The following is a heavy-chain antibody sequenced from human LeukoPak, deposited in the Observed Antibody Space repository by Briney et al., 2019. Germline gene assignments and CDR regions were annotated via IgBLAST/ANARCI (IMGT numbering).Heavy chain of an antibody. CDR1: GFTFSNYG. CDR3: ARGLRYFDL. Sequence: GGSLRLSCAASGFTFSNYGLSWVRQAPGKGLEWVSGITGSGGSTYYADSVKGRFTISRDNSKNTLYLQMNSLRAEDTAIYYCARGLRYFDLWGRGTLVTVSS. J-gene: IGHJ2*01. CDR2: ITGSGGST. V-gene: IGHV3-23*01.